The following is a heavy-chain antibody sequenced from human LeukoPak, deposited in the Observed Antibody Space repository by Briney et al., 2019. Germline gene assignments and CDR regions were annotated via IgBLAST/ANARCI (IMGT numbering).Heavy chain of an antibody. D-gene: IGHD4-17*01. CDR1: GGSFSGYY. V-gene: IGHV4-34*01. J-gene: IGHJ6*02. Sequence: SETLSLTCAVYGGSFSGYYWSWIRQPPGKGLEWIGEINHSGSTNYNPSLKSRVTISVDTSKNQFSLKLSSVTAADTAVYYCARPRRLHGMFRDVWGQGTTVTVSS. CDR2: INHSGST. CDR3: ARPRRLHGMFRDV.